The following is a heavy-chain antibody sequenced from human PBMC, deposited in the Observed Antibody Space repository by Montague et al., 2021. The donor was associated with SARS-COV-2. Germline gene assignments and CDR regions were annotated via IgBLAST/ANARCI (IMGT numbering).Heavy chain of an antibody. CDR3: ARERVEIQLWRVYYYYMDV. D-gene: IGHD5-18*01. V-gene: IGHV3-48*03. J-gene: IGHJ6*03. Sequence: SLRLSCAASGFTFSSYEMNWVRQAPGKGLEWVSYISSSGSTIYYADSVKGRFTISRDNAKNSLYLQMNSLRAEDTAVYYCARERVEIQLWRVYYYYMDVWGKGPAAT. CDR1: GFTFSSYE. CDR2: ISSSGSTI.